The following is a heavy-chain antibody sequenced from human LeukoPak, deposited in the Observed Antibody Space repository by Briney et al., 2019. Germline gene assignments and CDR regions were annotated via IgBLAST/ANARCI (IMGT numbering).Heavy chain of an antibody. Sequence: ETLSLTCTVSGGSISSSSYYWGWIRQPPGKGLEWIGYIYYSGSTNYNPSLKSRVTISVDTSKNQFSLKLSSVTAADTAVYYCARAPSGSPTPYAFDIWGQGTMVTVSS. V-gene: IGHV4-61*05. CDR1: GGSISSSSYY. CDR3: ARAPSGSPTPYAFDI. CDR2: IYYSGST. J-gene: IGHJ3*02. D-gene: IGHD1-26*01.